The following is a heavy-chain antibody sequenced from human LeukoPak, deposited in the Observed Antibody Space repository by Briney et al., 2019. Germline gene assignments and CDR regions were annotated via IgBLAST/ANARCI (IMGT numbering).Heavy chain of an antibody. J-gene: IGHJ4*02. CDR2: ISWNSGSI. Sequence: GGSLRLSCAASGFTFDGYAMHWVRQAPGEGLEWVSGISWNSGSIGYADSVKGRFTISRDNAKNSLYLQMNSLRAEDTALYYCAKDRSSSGSRTFDYWGQGTLVTVSS. CDR3: AKDRSSSGSRTFDY. CDR1: GFTFDGYA. D-gene: IGHD3-22*01. V-gene: IGHV3-9*01.